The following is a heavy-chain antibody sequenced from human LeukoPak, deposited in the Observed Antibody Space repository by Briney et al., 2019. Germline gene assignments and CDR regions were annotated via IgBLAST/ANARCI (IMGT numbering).Heavy chain of an antibody. CDR2: ISSSSSYI. V-gene: IGHV3-21*01. J-gene: IGHJ4*02. Sequence: GGSLRLSCAASALTFSSYSMNWARHAPGKGLEGVSSISSSSSYIYYADSVKGRFTISRDNAKNSLYLQMNSLRAEDTAVYYCARGPAVADYWGQGTLVTVSS. CDR1: ALTFSSYS. D-gene: IGHD6-19*01. CDR3: ARGPAVADY.